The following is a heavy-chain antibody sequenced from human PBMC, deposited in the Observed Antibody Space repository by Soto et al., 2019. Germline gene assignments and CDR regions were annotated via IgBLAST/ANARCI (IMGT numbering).Heavy chain of an antibody. CDR2: IHPGTSEI. D-gene: IGHD3-22*01. J-gene: IGHJ5*02. V-gene: IGHV5-51*01. CDR3: ARLFYYDSSVDP. Sequence: VQLVQSGAEVRQPGESLSISCKASGYTITDYWIGWVRQMPGKGLEWMGIIHPGTSEIRYSPSFQGQVTISADKSISTAYLPWGRLKASDTAMYYCARLFYYDSSVDPWGQGTLVTVSS. CDR1: GYTITDYW.